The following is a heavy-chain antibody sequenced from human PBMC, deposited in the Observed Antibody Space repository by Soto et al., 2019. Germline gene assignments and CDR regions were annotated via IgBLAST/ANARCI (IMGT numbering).Heavy chain of an antibody. CDR2: ISANGASI. J-gene: IGHJ5*02. Sequence: GEPLKVSCVGSGFTFRDHAMRWVRQAPGRGLEWVSAISANGASIQHADSVKGRFSVSRDNAKNTVYLQMDNLRTEDSAVYYCAKDRYYDTPGWFDPWGQGSRVTVSS. D-gene: IGHD3-22*01. CDR1: GFTFRDHA. V-gene: IGHV3-23*01. CDR3: AKDRYYDTPGWFDP.